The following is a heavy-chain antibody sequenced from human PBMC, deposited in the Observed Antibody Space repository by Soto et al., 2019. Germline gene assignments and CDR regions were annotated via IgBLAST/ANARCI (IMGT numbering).Heavy chain of an antibody. CDR3: AKPDDSSGYYVAWYFDY. CDR2: ISGSGGST. Sequence: TGGSLRLSCAASGFPFSSYSMSWVRQAPGKGLEWVSAISGSGGSTYYADSVKGRFTISRDNSKNTLYLQMNSLRAEDTAVYYCAKPDDSSGYYVAWYFDYWGQGTLVTVSP. CDR1: GFPFSSYS. D-gene: IGHD3-22*01. V-gene: IGHV3-23*01. J-gene: IGHJ4*02.